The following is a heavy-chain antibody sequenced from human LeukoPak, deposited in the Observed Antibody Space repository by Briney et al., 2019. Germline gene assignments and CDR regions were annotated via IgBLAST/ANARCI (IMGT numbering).Heavy chain of an antibody. CDR2: FDPEDGET. D-gene: IGHD3-10*01. V-gene: IGHV1-24*01. J-gene: IGHJ4*02. CDR3: AVWFGEVSGYLGPLGG. Sequence: ASVKVSCKVSGYTLTELSMHWVRQAPGKGLEWMGGFDPEDGETIYAQKFQGRVTMTEDTSTDTAYMELSSLRSDDAAMYYCAVWFGEVSGYLGPLGGWGQGTLVTVSS. CDR1: GYTLTELS.